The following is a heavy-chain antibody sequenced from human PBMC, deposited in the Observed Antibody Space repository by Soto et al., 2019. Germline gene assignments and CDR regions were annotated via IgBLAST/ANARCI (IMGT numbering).Heavy chain of an antibody. Sequence: GGSLRLSCAASGFTFSSYSMNWVRQAPGKGLEWASYISSSSSTIYYADSVKGRFTISRDNAKNSLYLQMNSLRDEDTAVYYCAREATPYYDILTVDYWGQGTLVTVS. D-gene: IGHD3-9*01. CDR2: ISSSSSTI. J-gene: IGHJ4*02. CDR3: AREATPYYDILTVDY. V-gene: IGHV3-48*02. CDR1: GFTFSSYS.